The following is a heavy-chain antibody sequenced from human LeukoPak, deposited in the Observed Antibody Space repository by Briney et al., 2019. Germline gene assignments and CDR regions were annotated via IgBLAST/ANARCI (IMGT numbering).Heavy chain of an antibody. CDR2: IIPIFGTA. J-gene: IGHJ4*02. Sequence: SVKVSCKASRGTFSSYAISWVRQAPGQGLEWMGRIIPIFGTANYAQKFQGRVTITTDESTSTAYMELSSLRSEDTAVYYCARDIADGYNWAAFDYWGQGTLVTVSS. CDR1: RGTFSSYA. CDR3: ARDIADGYNWAAFDY. V-gene: IGHV1-69*05. D-gene: IGHD5-24*01.